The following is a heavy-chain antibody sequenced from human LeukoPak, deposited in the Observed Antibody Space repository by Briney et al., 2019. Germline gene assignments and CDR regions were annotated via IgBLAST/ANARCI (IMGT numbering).Heavy chain of an antibody. Sequence: GGSLRLSCAASGFTFGSYGMHWVRQAPGKGLEWVAVISYDGSNKYYADSVKGRFTISRDNSKNTLYLQMNSLRAEDTAVYYCAKDLYYYDPGAFDYWGRGTLVTVSS. D-gene: IGHD3-22*01. CDR1: GFTFGSYG. CDR3: AKDLYYYDPGAFDY. J-gene: IGHJ4*02. V-gene: IGHV3-30*18. CDR2: ISYDGSNK.